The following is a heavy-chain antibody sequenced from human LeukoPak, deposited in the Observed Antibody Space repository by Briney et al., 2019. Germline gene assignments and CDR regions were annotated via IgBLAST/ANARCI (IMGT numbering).Heavy chain of an antibody. V-gene: IGHV3-11*01. D-gene: IGHD3-10*01. CDR1: GFTFSSYA. J-gene: IGHJ5*02. Sequence: GGSLRLSCAASGFTFSSYAMSWIRQAPGKGLEWVSFISCSGATIYSADSVKGRFTISRDNAKNSLYLQMNSLRAEDTAVYYCARERNDYYGSGSGRFDPWGQGTLVTVSS. CDR3: ARERNDYYGSGSGRFDP. CDR2: ISCSGATI.